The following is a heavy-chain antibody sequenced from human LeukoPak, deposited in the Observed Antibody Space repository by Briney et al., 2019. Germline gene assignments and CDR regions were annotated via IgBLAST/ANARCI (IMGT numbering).Heavy chain of an antibody. J-gene: IGHJ4*02. D-gene: IGHD3-22*01. Sequence: GGSLRLSCAVSGITLSNYGMSWVRQAPGKGLEWVAGISDSGGRTNYADSVKGRFTISRDNPKNTLYLQMNSLRADDTVVYFCAKRGVVIRVILVGFHKEAYYFDSWGQGALVTVSS. CDR2: ISDSGGRT. V-gene: IGHV3-23*01. CDR1: GITLSNYG. CDR3: AKRGVVIRVILVGFHKEAYYFDS.